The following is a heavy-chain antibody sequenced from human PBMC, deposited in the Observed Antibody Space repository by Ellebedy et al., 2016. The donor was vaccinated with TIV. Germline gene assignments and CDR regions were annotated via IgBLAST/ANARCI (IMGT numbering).Heavy chain of an antibody. Sequence: GESLKISCAASGFTFSSDSMNWVRQAPGRGLEWVSSISSSSRFIYYADSVTGRFTISRDNAKNSLYLQMNSLRAEDTAVYYCARWRDDYYFDAFDIWGQGTMVTVSS. V-gene: IGHV3-21*01. CDR2: ISSSSRFI. D-gene: IGHD2/OR15-2a*01. CDR1: GFTFSSDS. CDR3: ARWRDDYYFDAFDI. J-gene: IGHJ3*02.